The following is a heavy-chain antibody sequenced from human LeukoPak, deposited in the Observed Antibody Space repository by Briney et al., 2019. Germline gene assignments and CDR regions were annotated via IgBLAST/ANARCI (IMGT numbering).Heavy chain of an antibody. D-gene: IGHD2-2*01. Sequence: PGGSLRLSCAASGFTFSTYSMNWVRQAPGKGLEWVSYITSSSSNIYYADSVKGRFTISRDNAKNSLYLQLNSLRDGDTAVYYCARDLQIPAHGYSVDYWGQGTLVTVSS. CDR1: GFTFSTYS. J-gene: IGHJ4*02. V-gene: IGHV3-48*02. CDR2: ITSSSSNI. CDR3: ARDLQIPAHGYSVDY.